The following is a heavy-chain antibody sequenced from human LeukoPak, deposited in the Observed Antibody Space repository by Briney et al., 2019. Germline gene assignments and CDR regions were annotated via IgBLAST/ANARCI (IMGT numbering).Heavy chain of an antibody. D-gene: IGHD4-11*01. CDR3: ARGLQILEGASWFDP. J-gene: IGHJ5*02. Sequence: ASVKVSCKASGYTFTSYGISWVRQAPGQGLEWMGWISAYNSNTNYAQKLQGRVTMTTDTSTSTAYMELRSLRSDDTAVYYCARGLQILEGASWFDPWGQGTLVTVSS. CDR1: GYTFTSYG. V-gene: IGHV1-18*01. CDR2: ISAYNSNT.